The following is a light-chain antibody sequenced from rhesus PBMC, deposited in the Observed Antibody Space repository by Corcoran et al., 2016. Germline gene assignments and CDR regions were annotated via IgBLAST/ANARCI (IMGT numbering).Light chain of an antibody. V-gene: IGKV1-74*01. Sequence: DIQMTQSPSSLSASVGDRVTITCRASENVNNYSNWYQQKPGKAPKLLIYKASTLQSGVPSRFSGSGSGKDYTFTISSLQPEDVATYYCQHGYGTPFTFGPGTKLDIK. J-gene: IGKJ3*01. CDR3: QHGYGTPFT. CDR1: ENVNNY. CDR2: KAS.